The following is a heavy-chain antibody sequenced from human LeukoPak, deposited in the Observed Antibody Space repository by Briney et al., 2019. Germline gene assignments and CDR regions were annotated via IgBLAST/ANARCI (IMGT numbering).Heavy chain of an antibody. CDR1: GYTFTSYG. Sequence: ASVKVSCKASGYTFTSYGISWVRQAPGQGLEWMGWISAYNGNTNYAQKLQGRATMTTDTSTSTAYMELRSLRSDDTAVYYCARAVKVAGTSWFDPWGQGTLVTVSS. D-gene: IGHD6-19*01. CDR3: ARAVKVAGTSWFDP. CDR2: ISAYNGNT. J-gene: IGHJ5*02. V-gene: IGHV1-18*01.